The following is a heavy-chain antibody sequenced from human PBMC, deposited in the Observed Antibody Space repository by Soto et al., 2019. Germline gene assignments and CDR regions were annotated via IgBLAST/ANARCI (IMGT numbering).Heavy chain of an antibody. CDR2: IYYSGST. J-gene: IGHJ4*02. CDR3: AKLLGGVTEAIDYFDY. CDR1: GGSMSSRSYY. Sequence: SETLSLTCTVSGGSMSSRSYYWGWIRQPPGKGLEWIGSIYYSGSTYYDPSLKSRITMSVDTSKNQFSLKLSSVTAADTAVYYCAKLLGGVTEAIDYFDYWGQGTLVTVSS. V-gene: IGHV4-39*01. D-gene: IGHD2-15*01.